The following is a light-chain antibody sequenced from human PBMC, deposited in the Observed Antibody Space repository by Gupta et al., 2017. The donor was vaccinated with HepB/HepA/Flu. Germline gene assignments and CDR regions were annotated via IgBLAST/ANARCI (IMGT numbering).Light chain of an antibody. V-gene: IGKV1-5*03. J-gene: IGKJ1*01. CDR3: QHFHSYPWT. CDR2: QAS. CDR1: DNVNRW. Sequence: DSQLTHFPSTPPASIGDRVTITCRASDNVNRWLAWYQQKPGRAPNLLINQASNLENGVSSRFRGSGSGTEFTRTISSLQPDDFATYYCQHFHSYPWTFGQGTKVEVK.